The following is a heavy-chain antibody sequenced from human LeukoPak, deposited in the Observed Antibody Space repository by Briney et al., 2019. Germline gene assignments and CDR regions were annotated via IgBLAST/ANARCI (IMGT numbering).Heavy chain of an antibody. CDR1: GFTFDDYG. V-gene: IGHV3-20*04. D-gene: IGHD2-2*01. Sequence: TGGSRRLSCAASGFTFDDYGMSWVRQAPGKGLEWVSGINWNGGSTGYADSVKGRFTISRDNAKNSLYLQMNSLRAEDTALYYCARGAVVPAAMSPHFDYWGQGTLVTVSS. J-gene: IGHJ4*02. CDR3: ARGAVVPAAMSPHFDY. CDR2: INWNGGST.